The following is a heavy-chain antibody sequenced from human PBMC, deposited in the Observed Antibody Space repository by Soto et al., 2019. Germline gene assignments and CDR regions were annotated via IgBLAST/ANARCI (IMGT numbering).Heavy chain of an antibody. CDR1: GYTFTSYY. CDR2: INPSGGST. D-gene: IGHD2-15*01. CDR3: AREYFCSGGSCYSPWFDP. Sequence: GASVKVSCKASGYTFTSYYMHWVRQAPGRGLEWMGIINPSGGSTSYAQKFQGRVTMTRDTSTSTVYMELSSLRSEDTAVYYCAREYFCSGGSCYSPWFDPWGQGTLVTVSS. V-gene: IGHV1-46*01. J-gene: IGHJ5*02.